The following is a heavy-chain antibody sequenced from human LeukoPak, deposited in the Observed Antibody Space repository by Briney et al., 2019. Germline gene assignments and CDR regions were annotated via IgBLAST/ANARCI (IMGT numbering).Heavy chain of an antibody. CDR2: IIPIFGTA. CDR3: ARVGPIAYYFDY. V-gene: IGHV1-69*05. Sequence: ASVKVSCKASGGTFSSYAISWVRQAPGQGLEWMGGIIPIFGTANYAQKFQGRVTITTDESTSTAYMELSSLRSEDTAVYYCARVGPIAYYFDYWGQGTLVTVSS. J-gene: IGHJ4*02. CDR1: GGTFSSYA.